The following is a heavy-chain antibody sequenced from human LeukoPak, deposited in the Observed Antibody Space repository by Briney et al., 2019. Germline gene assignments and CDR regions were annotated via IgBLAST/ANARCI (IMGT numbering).Heavy chain of an antibody. J-gene: IGHJ3*02. CDR1: GYTFTVNY. V-gene: IGHV1-2*02. Sequence: ASVKVSCKASGYTFTVNYMHWVRQAPGQGLEWMGWIHPNSGGTDYAQKFQGRVTMTRDTSISTAYMELSRLRSDDTALHYCARNGRPSQAFDIWGQGTIVTVSS. CDR2: IHPNSGGT. CDR3: ARNGRPSQAFDI.